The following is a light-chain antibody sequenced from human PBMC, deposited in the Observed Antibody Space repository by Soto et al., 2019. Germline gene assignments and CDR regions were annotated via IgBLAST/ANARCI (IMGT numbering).Light chain of an antibody. Sequence: QSALTQPPSASGSPGQSVTISCSGTSRDVGGYNYVSWYQQHPGKAPKLMIYEVSKRPSGVPDRLSGFKSGNTASLIVSGLQAEDEADYYCSSYAGSNTFVVFGGGTQLTVL. CDR3: SSYAGSNTFVV. J-gene: IGLJ2*01. CDR2: EVS. V-gene: IGLV2-8*01. CDR1: SRDVGGYNY.